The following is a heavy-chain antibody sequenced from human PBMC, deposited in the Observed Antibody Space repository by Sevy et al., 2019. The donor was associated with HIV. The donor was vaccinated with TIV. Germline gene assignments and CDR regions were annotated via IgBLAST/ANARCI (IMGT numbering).Heavy chain of an antibody. CDR3: TRGDPIVPPAGYYYHMDV. V-gene: IGHV3-74*01. Sequence: GGSLRLSCVASGFTFDSYWMHWVRQAPGKGLVWVSRINSDGSSTPYADSVKGRFTISRDKAKNTLYLQLNRLGAEDAAVYYCTRGDPIVPPAGYYYHMDVWGKGTTVTVSS. D-gene: IGHD1-26*01. CDR1: GFTFDSYW. J-gene: IGHJ6*03. CDR2: INSDGSST.